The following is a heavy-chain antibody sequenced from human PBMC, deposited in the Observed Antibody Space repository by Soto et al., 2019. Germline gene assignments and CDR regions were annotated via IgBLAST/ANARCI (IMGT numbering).Heavy chain of an antibody. V-gene: IGHV3-66*01. CDR1: GFTVSSNY. Sequence: GGSLRLSCAASGFTVSSNYMSWVRQAPGKGLEWVSVIYSGGSTYYADSAKGRFTISRDNSKNTLYLQMNSLTAEDTALYYCARLATTVASYYFEYWGQGTLVTVSS. CDR2: IYSGGST. CDR3: ARLATTVASYYFEY. J-gene: IGHJ4*02. D-gene: IGHD1-1*01.